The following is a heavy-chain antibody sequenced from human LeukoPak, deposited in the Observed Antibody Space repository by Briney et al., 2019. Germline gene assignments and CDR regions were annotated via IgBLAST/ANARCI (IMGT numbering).Heavy chain of an antibody. Sequence: PGGSLRLSCAASGFTFDTYSMNWVRQAPGKGLEWVSYINGHSDAIYYADSAKGRFTISRDNAKNSLHLQMNSLRAEDTAVYYCARDLPSGYSIDYWGQGTLVTVSS. CDR3: ARDLPSGYSIDY. J-gene: IGHJ4*02. V-gene: IGHV3-48*01. CDR1: GFTFDTYS. CDR2: INGHSDAI. D-gene: IGHD2-15*01.